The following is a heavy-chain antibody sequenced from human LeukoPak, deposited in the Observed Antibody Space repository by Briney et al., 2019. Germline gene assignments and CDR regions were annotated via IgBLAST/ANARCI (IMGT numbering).Heavy chain of an antibody. D-gene: IGHD3-3*01. Sequence: SQTLSLTCAVSGGSISSGGYSWSWIRQPPGKGLEWIGYIYHSGSTYYNPSLKSRVTISVDRSKNQFSLKLSSVTAADTAVYYCARTGVGVVINFRVYYYYGMDVWGQGTTVTVSS. CDR1: GGSISSGGYS. V-gene: IGHV4-30-2*01. CDR3: ARTGVGVVINFRVYYYYGMDV. CDR2: IYHSGST. J-gene: IGHJ6*02.